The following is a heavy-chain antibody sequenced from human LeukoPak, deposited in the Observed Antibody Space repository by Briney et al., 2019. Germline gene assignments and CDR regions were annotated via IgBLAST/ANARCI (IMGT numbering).Heavy chain of an antibody. CDR2: ISSGSHYI. CDR3: ARGPKTILGANMDYWNMDV. CDR1: GFTFKSYS. D-gene: IGHD3-3*01. V-gene: IGHV3-21*05. J-gene: IGHJ6*03. Sequence: GGSLRLSCAASGFTFKSYSMNWARQAPGKGLEWISYISSGSHYIYYKDSVRGRFTISRDNAKNSVDLQMNSLRADDTAVYFCARGPKTILGANMDYWNMDVWGKGTTVTVSS.